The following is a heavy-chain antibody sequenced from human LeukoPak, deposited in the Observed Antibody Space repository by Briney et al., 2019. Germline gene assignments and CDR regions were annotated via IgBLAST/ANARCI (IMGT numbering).Heavy chain of an antibody. CDR2: IIPIFGTA. D-gene: IGHD4-17*01. CDR1: GGTFSSYA. CDR3: ATVGHGDYGYYYYYMDV. Sequence: ASVKVSCKASGGTFSSYAISWVRQAPGPGLEWMGGIIPIFGTANYAQKFQGRVTITADESTSTAYMELSSLRSEDTAVYYCATVGHGDYGYYYYYMDVWGKGTTVTVSS. J-gene: IGHJ6*03. V-gene: IGHV1-69*13.